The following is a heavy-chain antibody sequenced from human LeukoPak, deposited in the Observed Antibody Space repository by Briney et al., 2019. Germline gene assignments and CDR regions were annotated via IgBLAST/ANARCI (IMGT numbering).Heavy chain of an antibody. CDR2: MNPNSGNT. V-gene: IGHV1-8*01. Sequence: AAVKVSCKASGYTFTSYDINWVRQATVQGLDWMGWMNPNSGNTGYAQKFQGRVTMTRNTSISTAYMELSSLRSEDTAVYYCARGRVPYFDCSGGSCYSVRNWFDPWGQGTLVTVSS. J-gene: IGHJ5*02. CDR3: ARGRVPYFDCSGGSCYSVRNWFDP. D-gene: IGHD2-15*01. CDR1: GYTFTSYD.